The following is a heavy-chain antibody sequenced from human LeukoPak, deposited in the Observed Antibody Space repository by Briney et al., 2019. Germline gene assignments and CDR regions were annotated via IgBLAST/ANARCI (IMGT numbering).Heavy chain of an antibody. CDR1: GGSISSFY. Sequence: PSETLSLTCTVSGGSISSFYWSWIRQPPGKGLEWIGYIYYSGSTNYNPSLKSRVPVSVDTSKNQFSLKPSSVTAADTAVYYCARSLSDNLVFCGWGQGTTVTVSS. CDR3: ARSLSDNLVFCG. J-gene: IGHJ6*02. CDR2: IYYSGST. V-gene: IGHV4-59*08. D-gene: IGHD2/OR15-2a*01.